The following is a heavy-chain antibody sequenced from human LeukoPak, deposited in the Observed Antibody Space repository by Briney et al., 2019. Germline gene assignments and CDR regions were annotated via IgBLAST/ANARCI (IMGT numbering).Heavy chain of an antibody. CDR2: TNTDGSST. J-gene: IGHJ5*02. V-gene: IGHV3-74*01. CDR3: AKDTTPPKAGFDP. CDR1: GFTFSHHW. D-gene: IGHD1-14*01. Sequence: PGGSLRLSCEGSGFTFSHHWMHWVRQAPGRGLVWVSRTNTDGSSTNYVDSVKGRFTISRDNSKYTLYLQMNSLRAEDTSIYFCAKDTTPPKAGFDPWGQGTLVTVSS.